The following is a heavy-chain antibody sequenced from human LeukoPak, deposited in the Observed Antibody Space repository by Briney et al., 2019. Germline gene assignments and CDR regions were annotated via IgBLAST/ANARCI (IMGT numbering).Heavy chain of an antibody. CDR3: ARDALGYCSSTSCYTGGGFDY. J-gene: IGHJ4*02. CDR2: ISYDGSNK. D-gene: IGHD2-2*02. V-gene: IGHV3-30-3*01. CDR1: GFTFSSYA. Sequence: PGRSLRLSCAASGFTFSSYAMHWVRQAPGKGLEWVAVISYDGSNKYYADSVKGRFTISRDNSKNTLYLQMNSQRAEDTAVYYCARDALGYCSSTSCYTGGGFDYWGQGTLVTVSS.